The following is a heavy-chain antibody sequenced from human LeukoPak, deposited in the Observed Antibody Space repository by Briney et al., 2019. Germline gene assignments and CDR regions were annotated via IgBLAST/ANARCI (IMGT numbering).Heavy chain of an antibody. CDR3: ARKGCFGGGCPDASDV. J-gene: IGHJ3*01. Sequence: GGSLRPSCAASGFTFSSYSVNWVRQAPRKGLEWVSSISGRGDNIYYVDSVRGRFTISTDNATNSLYLQMTSLRAQDTAVYYCARKGCFGGGCPDASDVWGEGTMVTVSS. V-gene: IGHV3-21*04. CDR1: GFTFSSYS. CDR2: ISGRGDNI. D-gene: IGHD2-15*01.